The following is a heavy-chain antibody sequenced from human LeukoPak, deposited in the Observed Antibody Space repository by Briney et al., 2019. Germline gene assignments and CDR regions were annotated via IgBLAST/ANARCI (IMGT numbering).Heavy chain of an antibody. V-gene: IGHV1-69*13. Sequence: SVKVSCKASGGTFSSYAISWVRQAPGQGLEWMGGIIPIFGTANYAQKFQGRVTITADESTSTAYMELSSLRFEDTAVYYCATDQYYYAKGGFDYWGQGTLVTVSS. CDR3: ATDQYYYAKGGFDY. CDR2: IIPIFGTA. D-gene: IGHD3-10*01. CDR1: GGTFSSYA. J-gene: IGHJ4*02.